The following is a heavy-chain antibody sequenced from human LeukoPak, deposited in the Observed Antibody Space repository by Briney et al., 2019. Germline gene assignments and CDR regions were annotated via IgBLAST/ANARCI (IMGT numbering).Heavy chain of an antibody. CDR3: ARVPYNYDYVWGGYRPYYFDY. CDR2: IYYSGST. CDR1: GGSISSYY. J-gene: IGHJ4*02. D-gene: IGHD3-16*02. Sequence: KPSETLSLTCTVSGGSISSYYWSWIRQPPGKGLEWIGYIYYSGSTNYNPSLKSRVTISVDTSKNQFSLKLSSVTAADTAVYYCARVPYNYDYVWGGYRPYYFDYWGQGTLVTVSS. V-gene: IGHV4-59*01.